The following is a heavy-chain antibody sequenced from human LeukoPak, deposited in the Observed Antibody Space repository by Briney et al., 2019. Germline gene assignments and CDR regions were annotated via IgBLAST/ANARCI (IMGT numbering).Heavy chain of an antibody. CDR2: IFYTGTT. D-gene: IGHD3-10*01. CDR1: SDSISSSNYY. CDR3: ARHSIWKLFGEPLGWFGP. Sequence: SETLSLTCPVSSDSISSSNYYWSWIRQPPGKGLEYIGSIFYTGTTYYNPSLKSRVTMSVDTSRNQFSLKLSSVTAADTAIYFCARHSIWKLFGEPLGWFGPWGQGTLVIVSS. V-gene: IGHV4-39*01. J-gene: IGHJ5*02.